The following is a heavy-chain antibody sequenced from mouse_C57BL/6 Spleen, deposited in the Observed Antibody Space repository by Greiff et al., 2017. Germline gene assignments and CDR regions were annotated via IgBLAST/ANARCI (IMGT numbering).Heavy chain of an antibody. CDR3: ANHYYGSSHYAMDY. CDR1: GFTFSDYG. V-gene: IGHV5-17*01. CDR2: ISSGSSTI. Sequence: EVKLVESGGGLVKPGGSLKLSCAASGFTFSDYGMHWVRQAPEKGLEWVAYISSGSSTIYYADTVKGRFTISRDNAKNTLFLQMTSLRSEDTAMYYCANHYYGSSHYAMDYWGQGTSVTVSS. J-gene: IGHJ4*01. D-gene: IGHD1-1*01.